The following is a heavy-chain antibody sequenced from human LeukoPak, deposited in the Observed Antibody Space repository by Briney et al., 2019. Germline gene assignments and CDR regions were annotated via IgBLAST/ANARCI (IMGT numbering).Heavy chain of an antibody. CDR3: AKCEAGVATICGGLYY. Sequence: GGALRLSCAASGFTFRNYAMNWVRQAPGKGLEGVTTISGGGDTTYYADSVKGRFTISRDDSRSTLYLQMNSLRAEVTAKYYCAKCEAGVATICGGLYYWGQGTLVTVSS. V-gene: IGHV3-23*01. CDR2: ISGGGDTT. J-gene: IGHJ4*02. D-gene: IGHD5-12*01. CDR1: GFTFRNYA.